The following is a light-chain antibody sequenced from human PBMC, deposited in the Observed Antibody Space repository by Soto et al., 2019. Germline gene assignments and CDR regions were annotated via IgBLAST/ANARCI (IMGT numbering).Light chain of an antibody. CDR3: SSYAGSSTLYV. CDR1: SSDVGGYNY. J-gene: IGLJ1*01. CDR2: EVS. Sequence: QSALTQPASVSGSPGQSITISCTGTSSDVGGYNYVSWYQQHPGKAPKLMIYEVSNRPSGVPDRFSGSKSGNTASLTVSGLQAEDEADYYCSSYAGSSTLYVFGTGTKVTVL. V-gene: IGLV2-14*01.